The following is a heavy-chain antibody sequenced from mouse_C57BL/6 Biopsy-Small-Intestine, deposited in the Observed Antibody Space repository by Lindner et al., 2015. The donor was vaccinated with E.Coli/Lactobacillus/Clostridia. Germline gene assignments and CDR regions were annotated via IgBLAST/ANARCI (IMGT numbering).Heavy chain of an antibody. J-gene: IGHJ3*01. Sequence: VQLQESGAELVRPGASVKLSCTASGFNIKDDYMHWVKQRPEQGLEWIGWIDPENGDTEYASKFQGKATITADTSSNTAYLQLSSLTSEDTAVYYCNRYSNYVAWFAYWGQGTLVTVSA. CDR3: NRYSNYVAWFAY. D-gene: IGHD2-5*01. V-gene: IGHV14-4*01. CDR1: GFNIKDDY. CDR2: IDPENGDT.